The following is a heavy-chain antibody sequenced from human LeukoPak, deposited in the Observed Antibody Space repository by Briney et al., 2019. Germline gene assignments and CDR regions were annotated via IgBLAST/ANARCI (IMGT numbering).Heavy chain of an antibody. D-gene: IGHD5-18*01. Sequence: GGSLRLSCAASGFTFSSYAMSWVRQAPGKGLEWVSAISGSGGSTYYADSVKGRFTISRDNSKNTLYLQMNSLRAEDTAVYYCAKSDGPGGYSYGYLPRDYWGQGTLVTVSS. CDR1: GFTFSSYA. J-gene: IGHJ4*02. CDR3: AKSDGPGGYSYGYLPRDY. CDR2: ISGSGGST. V-gene: IGHV3-23*01.